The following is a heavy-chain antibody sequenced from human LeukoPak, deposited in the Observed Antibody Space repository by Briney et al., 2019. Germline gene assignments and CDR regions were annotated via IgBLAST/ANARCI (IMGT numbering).Heavy chain of an antibody. CDR2: INANSGGT. Sequence: ASVKVSCKASGYTFTSYDINWVRQATGQGLEWMGWINANSGGTNYAQKFQGRVTMTRDTSISTAYMELSRLRSDDTAVYYCARKTRFAMIVVDAFDIWGQGTMVTVSS. J-gene: IGHJ3*02. V-gene: IGHV1-2*02. D-gene: IGHD3-22*01. CDR3: ARKTRFAMIVVDAFDI. CDR1: GYTFTSYD.